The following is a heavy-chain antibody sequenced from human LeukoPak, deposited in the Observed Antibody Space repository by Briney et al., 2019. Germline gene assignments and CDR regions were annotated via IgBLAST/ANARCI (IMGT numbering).Heavy chain of an antibody. CDR2: IIPIFGTA. Sequence: SVKVSCKASGGTFSSYAISWVRQAPGQGLEWMGGIIPIFGTANYAQKFQGRVTITTDESTSTAYMELSSLRSEDTAMYYCAREYDYGDPTGDWGQGTLVTVSS. D-gene: IGHD4-17*01. V-gene: IGHV1-69*05. CDR3: AREYDYGDPTGD. J-gene: IGHJ4*02. CDR1: GGTFSSYA.